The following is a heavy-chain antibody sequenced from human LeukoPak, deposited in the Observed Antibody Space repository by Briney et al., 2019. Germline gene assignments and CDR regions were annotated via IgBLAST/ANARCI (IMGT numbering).Heavy chain of an antibody. CDR1: GGSFSGHY. D-gene: IGHD1-26*01. V-gene: IGHV4-34*01. J-gene: IGHJ2*01. CDR3: ARVGPWCFDL. CDR2: INHSGST. Sequence: SETLSLTCAVYGGSFSGHYWSWIRQPPGKGLEWIGEINHSGSTNYNPSLKSRVTISVDTSKNQFSLKLSSVTAADTAVYYCARVGPWCFDLWGRGTLVTVSS.